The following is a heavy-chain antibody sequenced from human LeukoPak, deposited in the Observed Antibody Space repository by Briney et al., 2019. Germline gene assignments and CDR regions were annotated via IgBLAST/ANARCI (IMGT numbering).Heavy chain of an antibody. CDR3: ARPDDYGGKPAAFDI. V-gene: IGHV5-51*01. CDR2: IYPGDSDT. CDR1: GYTFITYW. Sequence: GESLKILCRASGYTFITYWIGWVRQMPGKGLEWMGIIYPGDSDTRYSPSFQGQVTISADKSISTAYLHWSSLKASDTAIYYCARPDDYGGKPAAFDIWGQGTLVTVSS. J-gene: IGHJ3*02. D-gene: IGHD4-23*01.